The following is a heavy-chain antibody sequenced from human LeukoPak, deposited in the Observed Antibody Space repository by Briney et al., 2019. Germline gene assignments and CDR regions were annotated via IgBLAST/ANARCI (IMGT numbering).Heavy chain of an antibody. Sequence: SETLSLTCTVSGGSISDSGYFCGRIRQPPGKGLEWIGSIDYSGKTYYNPSLKSRVTVSADTSKNQFSLRLSSVTAADAAVYYCARLSPRCCDYWGQGTLVTVSS. D-gene: IGHD4/OR15-4a*01. V-gene: IGHV4-39*01. CDR2: IDYSGKT. J-gene: IGHJ4*02. CDR3: ARLSPRCCDY. CDR1: GGSISDSGYF.